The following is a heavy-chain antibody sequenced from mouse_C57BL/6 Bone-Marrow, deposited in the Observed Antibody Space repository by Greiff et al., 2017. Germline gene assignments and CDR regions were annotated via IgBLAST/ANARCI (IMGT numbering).Heavy chain of an antibody. CDR3: ARQDYGSRLDY. Sequence: VQLKESGGDLVKPGGSLKLSCAASGFTFSSYGLSWVRQTPDKRLEWVATISSGGSYTYYPDSVKGRFTISRDNAKNTLYLQMSSLKSEDTAMYYCARQDYGSRLDYWGQGTTLTVSS. D-gene: IGHD1-1*01. CDR1: GFTFSSYG. V-gene: IGHV5-6*01. CDR2: ISSGGSYT. J-gene: IGHJ2*01.